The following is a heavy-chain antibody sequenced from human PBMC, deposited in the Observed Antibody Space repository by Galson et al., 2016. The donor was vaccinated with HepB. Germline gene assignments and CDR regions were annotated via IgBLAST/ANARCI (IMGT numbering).Heavy chain of an antibody. CDR2: ISGSGNSI. CDR1: GFTFSSYT. D-gene: IGHD3-9*01. V-gene: IGHV3-21*06. J-gene: IGHJ4*02. CDR3: ARSMLTGTPLNDY. Sequence: SLRLSCAASGFTFSSYTMNWVRQAPGKGLEWVSSISGSGNSIYNADLVKGRFTISRDNAKNSLYLHMSSLRAEDTAMYYCARSMLTGTPLNDYWGQGILVTVSS.